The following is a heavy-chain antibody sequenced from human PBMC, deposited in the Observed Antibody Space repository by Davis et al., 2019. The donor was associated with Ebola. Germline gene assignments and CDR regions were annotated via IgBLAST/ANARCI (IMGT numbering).Heavy chain of an antibody. Sequence: GESLKISCAASGFTFSSYWMSWVRQAPGKGLEWVANIKQDGSEKYYVDSVKGRFTISRDNAKNSLYLQMNSLRAADTAVYYCARGGSWNYGDGYYFDYWGQGTLVTVSS. CDR1: GFTFSSYW. CDR2: IKQDGSEK. J-gene: IGHJ4*02. D-gene: IGHD1-7*01. V-gene: IGHV3-7*03. CDR3: ARGGSWNYGDGYYFDY.